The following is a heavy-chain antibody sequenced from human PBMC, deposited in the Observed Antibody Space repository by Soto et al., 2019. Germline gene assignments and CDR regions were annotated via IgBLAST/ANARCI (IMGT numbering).Heavy chain of an antibody. CDR2: IYHSGST. V-gene: IGHV4-4*02. CDR1: GGSISSSNW. Sequence: QVQLQESGPGLVKPSGTLSLTCAVSGGSISSSNWWSWVRQPPGKWLEWIGEIYHSGSTNYNPSLKSRVTISVDKSKNQCSLKLSSVTAADTAVYYCARARDTIFGVVNWFDPWGQGTLVTVSS. CDR3: ARARDTIFGVVNWFDP. J-gene: IGHJ5*02. D-gene: IGHD3-3*01.